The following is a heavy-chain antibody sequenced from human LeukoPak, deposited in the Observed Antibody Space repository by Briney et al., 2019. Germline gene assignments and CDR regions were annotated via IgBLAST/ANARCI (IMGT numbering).Heavy chain of an antibody. D-gene: IGHD1-26*01. CDR1: GFTFSSYG. CDR3: AREGSGSYDFDY. J-gene: IGHJ4*02. CDR2: IWYDGSKT. V-gene: IGHV3-33*01. Sequence: NPGRSLRLSCAASGFTFSSYGMHWVRQAPGKGLEWVAVIWYDGSKTCYADSVKGRFTISRDNSKLYLQMNRLRAEDTAVYYCAREGSGSYDFDYWGQGTLVTVSS.